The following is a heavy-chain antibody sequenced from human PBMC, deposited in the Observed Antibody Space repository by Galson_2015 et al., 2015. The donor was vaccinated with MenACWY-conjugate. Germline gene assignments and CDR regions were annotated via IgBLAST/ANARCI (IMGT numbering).Heavy chain of an antibody. Sequence: SLRLSCAASGFTFSSYAMSWVRQAPGKGLEWVSAISGSGGSTYYADSVKGRLTISRDNSKNTLYLQMDSLRAEDTAVYYCAVRITILYWGRGTLVTVSS. CDR3: AVRITILY. CDR1: GFTFSSYA. V-gene: IGHV3-23*01. J-gene: IGHJ4*02. CDR2: ISGSGGST. D-gene: IGHD3-10*01.